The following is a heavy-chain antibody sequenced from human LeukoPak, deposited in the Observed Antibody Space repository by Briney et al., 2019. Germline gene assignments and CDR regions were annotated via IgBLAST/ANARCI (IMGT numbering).Heavy chain of an antibody. D-gene: IGHD5-24*01. Sequence: GGSLRLSCATSGFTFSTYWMSWVRQAPGKGLEWVADIKQDGSEKYYVDSVKGRFTISRDNAKNSLYLQMNSLRAEDTAVYYCANGDGFDHWGQGTLVTVSS. V-gene: IGHV3-7*01. CDR3: ANGDGFDH. J-gene: IGHJ4*02. CDR2: IKQDGSEK. CDR1: GFTFSTYW.